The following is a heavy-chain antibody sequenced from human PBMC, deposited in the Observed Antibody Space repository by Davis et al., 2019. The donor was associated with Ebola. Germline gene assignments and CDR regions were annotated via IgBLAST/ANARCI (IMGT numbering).Heavy chain of an antibody. V-gene: IGHV4-34*03. CDR3: QTGTRGYYNGMDV. D-gene: IGHD1-1*01. J-gene: IGHJ6*02. CDR2: IYHSGST. CDR1: GFTFSRYE. Sequence: GSLRLSCAASGFTFSRYEMNWVRQAPGKGLEWIGEIYHSGSTNYNPSLKSRVTISLDKSKNQFSLKLSFVTAADTAVYYCQTGTRGYYNGMDVWGQGTTVTVSS.